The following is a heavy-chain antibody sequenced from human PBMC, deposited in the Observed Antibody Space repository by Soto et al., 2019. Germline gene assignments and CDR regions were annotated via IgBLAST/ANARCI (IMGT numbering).Heavy chain of an antibody. V-gene: IGHV4-39*01. Sequence: SETLSITCTVSGGSTGSSLYQWVWFCQPPGKGLEWIGNVYYNGNTYYNASLKSRLTISVDTSNNQFSLKVKSVTAADTAVYFCARLSGSYNDRYFDNWGQGTLVTVS. CDR2: VYYNGNT. CDR3: ARLSGSYNDRYFDN. D-gene: IGHD1-26*01. J-gene: IGHJ4*02. CDR1: GGSTGSSLYQ.